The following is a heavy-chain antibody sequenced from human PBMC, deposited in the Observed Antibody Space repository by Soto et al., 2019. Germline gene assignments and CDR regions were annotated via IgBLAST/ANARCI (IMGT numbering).Heavy chain of an antibody. CDR3: ASRVRLGYCSSTSCYDHYYGMDV. CDR1: GFTFSSYA. D-gene: IGHD2-2*01. J-gene: IGHJ6*02. CDR2: ISGGGGST. V-gene: IGHV3-23*01. Sequence: PGGSLRLSCAASGFTFSSYAMSWVRQAPGKGLEWVSVISGGGGSTYYADSVKGRFTFSRDNSKNTLYLQMNSLRAEDTAVYYCASRVRLGYCSSTSCYDHYYGMDVWGQGTTVTVSS.